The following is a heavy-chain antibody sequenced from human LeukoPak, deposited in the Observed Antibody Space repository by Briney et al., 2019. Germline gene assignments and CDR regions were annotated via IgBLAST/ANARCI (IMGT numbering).Heavy chain of an antibody. V-gene: IGHV1-2*02. CDR1: GYTFTSYD. CDR3: AREKDFDY. CDR2: INPNSGGT. Sequence: ASVKVSCKASGYTFTSYDINWVRQATGQGLEWMGWINPNSGGTNYAQKFQGRVTMTRDTSISTAYMELSRLRSDDTAVYYCAREKDFDYWGQGTLVTVSS. J-gene: IGHJ4*02.